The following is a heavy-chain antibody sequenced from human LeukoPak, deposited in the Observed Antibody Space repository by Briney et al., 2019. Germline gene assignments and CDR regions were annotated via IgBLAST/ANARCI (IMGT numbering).Heavy chain of an antibody. CDR1: GFTFSSYA. D-gene: IGHD3-22*01. CDR3: ARVLFSGASDYYDSSGYLIGAFDI. J-gene: IGHJ3*02. V-gene: IGHV3-64*01. Sequence: PGGSLRLSCAASGFTFSSYAMHWVRQAPGKGLEYVSAISSNGGSTYYANSVKGRFTISRDNSKNTLYLQMGSLRAEDMAVYYCARVLFSGASDYYDSSGYLIGAFDIWGQGTMVTVSS. CDR2: ISSNGGST.